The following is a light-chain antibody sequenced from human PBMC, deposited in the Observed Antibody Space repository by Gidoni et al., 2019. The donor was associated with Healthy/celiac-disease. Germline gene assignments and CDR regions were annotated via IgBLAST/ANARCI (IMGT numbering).Light chain of an antibody. V-gene: IGLV3-25*02. CDR3: QSADSSGTYV. J-gene: IGLJ1*01. CDR2: KDS. CDR1: ALPKQY. Sequence: SYELTQPPSVTVSPAQTASITCSGDALPKQYAYWYQQKPGQAPVLVISKDSERPAGIPERFSGSSSATTVTLTISGVQAEDEADYYCQSADSSGTYVFGTGTKVTVL.